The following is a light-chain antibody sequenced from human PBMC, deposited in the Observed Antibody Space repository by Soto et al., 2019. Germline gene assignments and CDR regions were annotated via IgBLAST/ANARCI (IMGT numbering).Light chain of an antibody. J-gene: IGLJ2*01. CDR2: EVS. V-gene: IGLV2-11*01. CDR1: SSDVGGYNY. CDR3: CSYAGTYTVL. Sequence: QSVLTQPRSVSGSPGQSVTISCTGTSSDVGGYNYVSWYQQHPGKAPKLMIYEVSQRPSGAPDRFSGSKSGNTASLTISGLQTEDEADYYCCSYAGTYTVLFGGGTKLTVL.